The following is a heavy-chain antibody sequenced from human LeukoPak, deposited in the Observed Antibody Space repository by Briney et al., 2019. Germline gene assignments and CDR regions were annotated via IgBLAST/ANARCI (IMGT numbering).Heavy chain of an antibody. Sequence: AGGSLRLSCAASGFTFSSYEMNWVRQAPGKGLEWVSYISSSGSTIYYADSVKGRFTISRDNAKNSLYLQMNSLRAEDTAVYYCARAPQDLIVATIENAFDIWGQGTMVTVSS. J-gene: IGHJ3*02. CDR2: ISSSGSTI. V-gene: IGHV3-48*03. CDR3: ARAPQDLIVATIENAFDI. CDR1: GFTFSSYE. D-gene: IGHD5-12*01.